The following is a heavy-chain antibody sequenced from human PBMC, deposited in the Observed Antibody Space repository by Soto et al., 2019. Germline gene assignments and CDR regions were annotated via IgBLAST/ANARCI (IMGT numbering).Heavy chain of an antibody. J-gene: IGHJ4*02. D-gene: IGHD3-3*01. CDR2: ISGSGGST. CDR1: GFTFSSYA. Sequence: EVQLLESGGGLVQPGGSLRLSCAASGFTFSSYAMRWFRKAPGKGLEWVSAISGSGGSTYYADSVKGRFTISRDNSKNTLYLQMNRLRAEDTAVYYCAKFDGRPCTILGARYFDYWGQGSLVTVSS. V-gene: IGHV3-23*01. CDR3: AKFDGRPCTILGARYFDY.